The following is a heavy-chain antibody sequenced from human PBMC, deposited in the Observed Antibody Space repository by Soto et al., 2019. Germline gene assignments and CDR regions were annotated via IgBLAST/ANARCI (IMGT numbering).Heavy chain of an antibody. D-gene: IGHD3-10*01. CDR1: GFPFTSYG. Sequence: QVQLVESGGGVVQPGRSLRLSCAASGFPFTSYGMHWVREGPGKGLEWLAVISYDGTNKFYADSVKGRFTISRDNSKNPLSLQMNSLRPEDTALYYCVGGQFYFDYRGQGTLVIVSS. J-gene: IGHJ4*02. V-gene: IGHV3-30*03. CDR2: ISYDGTNK. CDR3: VGGQFYFDY.